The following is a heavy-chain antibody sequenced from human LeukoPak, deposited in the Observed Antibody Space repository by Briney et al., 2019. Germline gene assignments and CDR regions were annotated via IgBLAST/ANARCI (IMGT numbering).Heavy chain of an antibody. Sequence: ASLKVSRKVSGYTLTELSMHWVRQAPGKWLEWMGGFDPEDGETIYAQKFQGRVTMTEDTSTDTAYMELSSLRSEDTFFFQAEDGIRDFDWLSRFDYWGQGTLVTVSS. V-gene: IGHV1-24*01. CDR2: FDPEDGET. CDR3: EDGIRDFDWLSRFDY. CDR1: GYTLTELS. J-gene: IGHJ4*02. D-gene: IGHD3-9*01.